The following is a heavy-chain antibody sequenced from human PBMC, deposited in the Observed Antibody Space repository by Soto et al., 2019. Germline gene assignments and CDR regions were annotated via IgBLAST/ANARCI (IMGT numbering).Heavy chain of an antibody. CDR2: IIPIFGTA. V-gene: IGHV1-69*13. Sequence: SVKVSCKASGYTFTNYAISWVRQAPGQGLEWMGGIIPIFGTANYAQKFQGRVTITADESTSTAYMELSSLRSEDTAVYYCASHEYSSSWYGVYYYGMDVWGQGTTVTVSS. CDR1: GYTFTNYA. D-gene: IGHD6-13*01. CDR3: ASHEYSSSWYGVYYYGMDV. J-gene: IGHJ6*02.